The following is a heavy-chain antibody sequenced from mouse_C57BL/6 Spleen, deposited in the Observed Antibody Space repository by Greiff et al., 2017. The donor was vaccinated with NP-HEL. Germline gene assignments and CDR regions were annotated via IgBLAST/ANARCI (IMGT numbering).Heavy chain of an antibody. CDR2: IHPNSGST. CDR1: GYTFTSYW. CDR3: ASRDYYGSSSYYFDY. V-gene: IGHV1-64*01. Sequence: QVQLQQSGAELVKPGASVKLSCKASGYTFTSYWMHWVKQRPGQGLEWIGMIHPNSGSTNYNEKFKSKATLTVDKSSSTAYMQLSSLTSEDSAVYYCASRDYYGSSSYYFDYWGQGTTLTVSS. D-gene: IGHD1-1*01. J-gene: IGHJ2*01.